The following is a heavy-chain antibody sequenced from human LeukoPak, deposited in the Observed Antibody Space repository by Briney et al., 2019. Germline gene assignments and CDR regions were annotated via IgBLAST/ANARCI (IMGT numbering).Heavy chain of an antibody. D-gene: IGHD6-19*01. Sequence: GGSLRLSCAASGFTFSSYDMSWVRQAPGKGLQWVSGTSGGGVTTYYADSVKGRFTISRDNSKNTLYLQMNSLRAEDTAVYYCAKGSHSSGYSSFDYWGQGTLVTVSA. CDR3: AKGSHSSGYSSFDY. CDR2: TSGGGVTT. CDR1: GFTFSSYD. J-gene: IGHJ4*02. V-gene: IGHV3-23*01.